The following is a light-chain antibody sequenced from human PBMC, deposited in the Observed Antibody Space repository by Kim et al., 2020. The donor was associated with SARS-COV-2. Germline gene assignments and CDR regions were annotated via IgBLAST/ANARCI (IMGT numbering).Light chain of an antibody. CDR1: QSIYSF. CDR3: QQFYTYPIT. V-gene: IGKV1-5*03. CDR2: KAS. J-gene: IGKJ5*01. Sequence: PSVADRVTITCRASQSIYSFLAWYQQKPGNVPKILIYKASTLESGVPSRFSGSESGTEFTLTISSLQPDDFATYYCQQFYTYPITFGQGTRLEIK.